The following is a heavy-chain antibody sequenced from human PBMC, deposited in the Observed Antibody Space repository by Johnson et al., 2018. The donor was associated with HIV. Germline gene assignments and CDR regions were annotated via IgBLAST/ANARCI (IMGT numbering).Heavy chain of an antibody. J-gene: IGHJ3*02. CDR3: ARDRGRGSEDAFDI. CDR2: IYSGGST. V-gene: IGHV3-66*01. Sequence: MLLVESGGGLVQPGGSLRLSCAASGFTVSSNYMSWVRQAPGKGLEWVSVIYSGGSTYYEESVKGRFTISRDNSKNTLYLQMNSLRAEDTAVYYCARDRGRGSEDAFDIWGQGTMVTVSS. CDR1: GFTVSSNY. D-gene: IGHD2-15*01.